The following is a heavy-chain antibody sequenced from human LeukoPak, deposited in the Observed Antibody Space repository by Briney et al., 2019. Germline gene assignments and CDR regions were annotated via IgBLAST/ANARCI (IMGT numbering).Heavy chain of an antibody. D-gene: IGHD6-13*01. CDR3: ARDKQSGSSLFDY. CDR1: GFTFSSYS. Sequence: PGGSLRLSCAASGFTFSSYSVNWVRQAPGKGLEWVSSISSSSNYIYYADSVKGRFTISGDNAENSLYLQMNSLRAEDTAVYYCARDKQSGSSLFDYWGQGTLVTVSS. CDR2: ISSSSNYI. J-gene: IGHJ4*02. V-gene: IGHV3-21*01.